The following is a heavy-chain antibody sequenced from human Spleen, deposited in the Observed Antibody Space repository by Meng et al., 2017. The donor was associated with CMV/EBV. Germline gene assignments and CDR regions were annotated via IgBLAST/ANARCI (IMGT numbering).Heavy chain of an antibody. Sequence: ASVKVSCKSSGYTFTSYDINWVRQATGQGLEWMGWMNPNSGNIGYAQKFQGRVTMTRNTSISTVYMELSRLRSEDTAVYYCASGVTWPWGFGVVMCGMDVWGQGTTVTVSS. D-gene: IGHD3-3*01. CDR3: ASGVTWPWGFGVVMCGMDV. J-gene: IGHJ6*02. CDR2: MNPNSGNI. V-gene: IGHV1-8*01. CDR1: GYTFTSYD.